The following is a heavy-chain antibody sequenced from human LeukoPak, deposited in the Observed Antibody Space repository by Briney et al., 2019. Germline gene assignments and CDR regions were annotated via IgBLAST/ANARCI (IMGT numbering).Heavy chain of an antibody. J-gene: IGHJ4*02. D-gene: IGHD3-3*01. Sequence: SETLSLTCTVSGGSISSYYWSWIRQPPGKGLEWIGYMYYSGSTNCNPSLKSRVTISVDTSKNQFSLKLSSVTAADTAVYYCARAYWSGYLYFDYWGQGTLVTVSS. CDR1: GGSISSYY. V-gene: IGHV4-59*01. CDR2: MYYSGST. CDR3: ARAYWSGYLYFDY.